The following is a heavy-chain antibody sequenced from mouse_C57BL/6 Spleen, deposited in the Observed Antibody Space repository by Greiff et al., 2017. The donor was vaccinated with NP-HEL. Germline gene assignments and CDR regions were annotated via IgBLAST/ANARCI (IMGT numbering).Heavy chain of an antibody. J-gene: IGHJ2*01. D-gene: IGHD2-3*01. Sequence: EVQLQQSGPELVKPGASVKMSCKASGYTFTDYNMHWVKQSHGKSLEWIGYINPNHGGTSSNQKYKGKATLTVIKSSSTAYMELASLTSEDSAVYYCARAHSYEDEDFDYGGQSTTLTVSS. CDR3: ARAHSYEDEDFDY. V-gene: IGHV1-22*01. CDR2: INPNHGGT. CDR1: GYTFTDYN.